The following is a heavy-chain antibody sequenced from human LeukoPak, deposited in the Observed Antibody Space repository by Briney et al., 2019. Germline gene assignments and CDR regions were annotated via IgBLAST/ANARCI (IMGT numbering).Heavy chain of an antibody. J-gene: IGHJ4*02. V-gene: IGHV3-7*01. CDR2: IKQDGSEK. CDR3: ARVSGRDSSGLREDFDY. CDR1: GFTFSSYW. D-gene: IGHD3-22*01. Sequence: PGGSLRLSCAASGFTFSSYWMSWVRQAPGKGLEWVANIKQDGSEKYYVDSVKGRFTISRDNAKNSLYLQMNSLRAEDTAVYYCARVSGRDSSGLREDFDYWGQGTLVTVSS.